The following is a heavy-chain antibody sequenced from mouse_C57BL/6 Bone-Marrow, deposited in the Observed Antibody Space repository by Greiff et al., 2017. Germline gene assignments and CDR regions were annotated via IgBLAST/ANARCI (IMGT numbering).Heavy chain of an antibody. J-gene: IGHJ2*01. CDR3: ARGGGQFRLRDHFDY. D-gene: IGHD3-2*02. CDR2: IDPSDSET. Sequence: QVQLQQPGAELVRPGSSVKLSCKASGYTFTSYWMHWVKQRPIQGLEWIGNIDPSDSETHSNQKFKDKATLTVDKSSSTAYMQLSSLTSEDSAGYYCARGGGQFRLRDHFDYWGQGTTLTVSS. CDR1: GYTFTSYW. V-gene: IGHV1-52*01.